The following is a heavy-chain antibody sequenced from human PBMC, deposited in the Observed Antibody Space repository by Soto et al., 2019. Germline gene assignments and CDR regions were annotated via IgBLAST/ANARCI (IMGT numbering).Heavy chain of an antibody. CDR3: ARCPGYYDSSGYYFSDY. Sequence: GESLKISCKGSGYSFTSYWISWVRQMPGKGLEWMGRIDPSDSYTNYSPSFQGHVTIAADKSIRTAYLQWSSLKASDTAMYYCARCPGYYDSSGYYFSDYWGQGNLVTVSS. D-gene: IGHD3-22*01. J-gene: IGHJ4*02. V-gene: IGHV5-10-1*01. CDR2: IDPSDSYT. CDR1: GYSFTSYW.